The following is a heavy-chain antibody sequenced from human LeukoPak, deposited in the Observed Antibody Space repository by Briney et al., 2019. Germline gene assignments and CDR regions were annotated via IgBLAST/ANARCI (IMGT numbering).Heavy chain of an antibody. V-gene: IGHV4-30-4*01. J-gene: IGHJ5*02. D-gene: IGHD3-10*01. CDR1: GGSISSGDYY. Sequence: SQTLSLTCTVSGGSISSGDYYWNWIRQPSGKGLEWIGYIYYSGSTYYNPSLKSRITISVDTSKNQFSLKLRSVTAADTAVYYCAKVGDYYGSGSYQEFDPWGQGTLVTVSS. CDR3: AKVGDYYGSGSYQEFDP. CDR2: IYYSGST.